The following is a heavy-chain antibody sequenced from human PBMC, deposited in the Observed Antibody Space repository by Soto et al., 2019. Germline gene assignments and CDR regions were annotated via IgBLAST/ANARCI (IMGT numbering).Heavy chain of an antibody. CDR3: ARGVVPAVIHSYYYYYYYMDV. CDR1: GFTFSSYS. D-gene: IGHD2-2*01. Sequence: EVQLVESGGGLVKPGGSLRLSCAASGFTFSSYSMNWVRQAPGKGLEWVSSISSSSSYIYYADSVKGRFTISRDNAKNSLYLQMNSLRAEDTAVYYCARGVVPAVIHSYYYYYYYMDVWGKGTTVTVSS. V-gene: IGHV3-21*01. J-gene: IGHJ6*03. CDR2: ISSSSSYI.